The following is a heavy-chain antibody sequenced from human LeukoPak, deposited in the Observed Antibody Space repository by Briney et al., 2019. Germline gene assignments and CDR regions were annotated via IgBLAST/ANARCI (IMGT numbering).Heavy chain of an antibody. CDR3: VRVRLTPRLGGDAYFYMDV. Sequence: SQTLSLTCAISGDSVLSNSSTWNWIRQSPSRGLEWLGRTYYWSKRYNDYAPSLKGRLTIDRDTSKNHFSLQLSSVTPEDTAIYFCVRVRLTPRLGGDAYFYMDVWGKGTTVTVS. CDR1: GDSVLSNSST. D-gene: IGHD3-16*01. CDR2: TYYWSKRYN. J-gene: IGHJ6*03. V-gene: IGHV6-1*01.